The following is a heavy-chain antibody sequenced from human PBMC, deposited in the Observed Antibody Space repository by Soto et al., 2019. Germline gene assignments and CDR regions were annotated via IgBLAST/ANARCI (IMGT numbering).Heavy chain of an antibody. CDR1: GFTFSDYN. J-gene: IGHJ4*02. Sequence: QVQLVESGGGVVQPGRSLRLSCAASGFTFSDYNMNWVRQAPGKGLEWVAVMSYYGNKKYYADSVKGRFTISRDNSKNSLYLQMDSLKPEDTTVYSCVRARGADRKCDGYYFDCWGQGTLVTVSS. CDR2: MSYYGNKK. V-gene: IGHV3-30-3*01. D-gene: IGHD2-21*02. CDR3: VRARGADRKCDGYYFDC.